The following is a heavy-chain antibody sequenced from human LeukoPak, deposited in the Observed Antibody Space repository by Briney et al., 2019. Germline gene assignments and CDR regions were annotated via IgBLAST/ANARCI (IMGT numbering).Heavy chain of an antibody. V-gene: IGHV3-23*01. CDR2: ISGSGGNT. CDR1: GFTFSSHA. D-gene: IGHD3-10*01. J-gene: IGHJ4*02. Sequence: PGGSLRLSCAASGFTFSSHAMSWVRQAPGKGLEWVSAISGSGGNTYYADSVKGRLTISRDNSKKTMYLQMNSLRAEDTAVYYCARFERSQTLDYWGQGTLVTVSS. CDR3: ARFERSQTLDY.